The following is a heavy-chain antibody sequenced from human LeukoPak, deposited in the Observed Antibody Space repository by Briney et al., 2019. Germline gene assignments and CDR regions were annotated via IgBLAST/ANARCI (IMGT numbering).Heavy chain of an antibody. CDR3: TTGLIPAFDY. CDR1: GFTFSNAW. D-gene: IGHD2-2*01. CDR2: IKSKTAGGTT. Sequence: GGSLRLSCAASGFTFSNAWMSWVRQAPGKGLEWVGRIKSKTAGGTTDYAAPVKGRFTISRDDSKNTLYLQMNSLKTEDTAVYYCTTGLIPAFDYWGQGTLVTVSS. J-gene: IGHJ4*02. V-gene: IGHV3-15*01.